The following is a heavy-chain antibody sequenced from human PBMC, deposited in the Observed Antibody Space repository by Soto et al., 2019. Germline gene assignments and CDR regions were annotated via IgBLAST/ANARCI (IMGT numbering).Heavy chain of an antibody. CDR2: IKQDGSEK. J-gene: IGHJ4*02. CDR1: GFSFSTYW. Sequence: SLRLSCVASGFSFSTYWMSWVRQAPGNGLEWVANIKQDGSEKYYVDSVKGRFTISRDNAKNSLYLQMNSLRAEDTAVYYCATKGLAADYWGQGTLVTVSS. CDR3: ATKGLAADY. D-gene: IGHD6-19*01. V-gene: IGHV3-7*03.